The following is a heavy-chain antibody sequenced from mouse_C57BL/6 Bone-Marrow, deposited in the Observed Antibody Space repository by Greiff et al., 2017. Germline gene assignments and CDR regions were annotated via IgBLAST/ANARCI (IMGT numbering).Heavy chain of an antibody. V-gene: IGHV1-81*01. CDR3: ARERTMVTTGCHYFDY. CDR2: IYPRSGNT. J-gene: IGHJ2*01. D-gene: IGHD2-2*01. Sequence: VKLQESGAELARPGASVKLSCKASGYTFTSYGISWVKQRTGQGLEWIGEIYPRSGNTYYTEKFKGKATLTADKSSSTAYMELRSLTSEDSAVYFCARERTMVTTGCHYFDYWGQGTTLTVSS. CDR1: GYTFTSYG.